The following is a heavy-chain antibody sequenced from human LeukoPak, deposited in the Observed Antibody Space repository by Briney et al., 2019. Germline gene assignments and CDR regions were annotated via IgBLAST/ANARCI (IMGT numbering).Heavy chain of an antibody. CDR3: ARGLGFIVVVTSSPDAFDI. D-gene: IGHD2-21*02. Sequence: GASVKVSCKASGYTFTSYYMHWVRQAPGQGLEWMGIINPSGGRTSYAQKFQGRVTLTSDTSISTAYMELNSPRSDDTAVYYCARGLGFIVVVTSSPDAFDIWGQGTMVTVSS. CDR2: INPSGGRT. CDR1: GYTFTSYY. J-gene: IGHJ3*02. V-gene: IGHV1-46*01.